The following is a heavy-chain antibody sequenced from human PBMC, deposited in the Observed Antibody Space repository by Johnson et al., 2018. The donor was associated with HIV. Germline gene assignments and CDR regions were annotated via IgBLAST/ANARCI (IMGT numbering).Heavy chain of an antibody. D-gene: IGHD5-18*01. CDR3: ARDQWIQLWRDAFDI. CDR2: ISWNSGSI. J-gene: IGHJ3*02. Sequence: VQLVESGGGVVQPGGSLRLSCAASGFTFNDYGMSWVRQGPGKGLEWVSGISWNSGSIGYADSVKGRFTISRDNAKNSLYLQMNSLRAEDTAVYYCARDQWIQLWRDAFDIWGQGTMVTVSS. V-gene: IGHV3-20*04. CDR1: GFTFNDYG.